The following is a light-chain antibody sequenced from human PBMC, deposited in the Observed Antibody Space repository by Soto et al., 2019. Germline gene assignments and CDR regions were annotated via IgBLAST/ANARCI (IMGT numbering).Light chain of an antibody. CDR2: DVT. Sequence: QSALTQPASVSGSPGQSITISCTGTSYDIGPYNYVSWYQQHPGKAPKLLIYDVTNQASGVSDRFSGSKSGRTASLTISGLQAEDEADYYCSSYTSIIAVVFGGGTKVTVL. J-gene: IGLJ2*01. V-gene: IGLV2-14*03. CDR1: SYDIGPYNY. CDR3: SSYTSIIAVV.